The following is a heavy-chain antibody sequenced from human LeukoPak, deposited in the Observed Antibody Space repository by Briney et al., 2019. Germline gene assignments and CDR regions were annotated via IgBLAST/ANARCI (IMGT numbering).Heavy chain of an antibody. D-gene: IGHD6-19*01. CDR3: ARDDSSGWYVFRPFDY. J-gene: IGHJ4*02. Sequence: ASVTVSCVPSGYTFTSYGIRWVRQAPGQALEWMGWISAYNGNTNYAQKLQGRVTMTTDTSTSTAYMELRSLRSDDTAVYYCARDDSSGWYVFRPFDYWGQGTLVTVSS. CDR2: ISAYNGNT. V-gene: IGHV1-18*01. CDR1: GYTFTSYG.